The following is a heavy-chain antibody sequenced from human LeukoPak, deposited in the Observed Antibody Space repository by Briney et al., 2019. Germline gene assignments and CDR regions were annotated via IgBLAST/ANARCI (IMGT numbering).Heavy chain of an antibody. V-gene: IGHV3-23*01. CDR2: ISGSGGST. CDR1: GFTFSSYA. CDR3: VSGAPRSTWHYGMDV. J-gene: IGHJ6*02. Sequence: GGSLRLSCAASGFTFSSYAMSWVRQAPGKGLEWVSAISGSGGSTYYTDSVKGRFTISRDDSKNTLYLQMNSLRADDTAVYYCVSGAPRSTWHYGMDVWGQGTTVTVSS. D-gene: IGHD2/OR15-2a*01.